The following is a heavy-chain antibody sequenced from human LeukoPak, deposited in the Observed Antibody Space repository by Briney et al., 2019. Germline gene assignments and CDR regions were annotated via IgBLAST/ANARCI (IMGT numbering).Heavy chain of an antibody. J-gene: IGHJ3*02. Sequence: GGSLRLSCAASGFSFSGYGMHWVRQAPGKGLEWVAVISYDRSDKKYGDSVKGRFTISRDNSKNTLYLQMNSLRAEDTAVYYCARVWYSSSWYTRLGAFDIWGQGTMVTVSS. CDR1: GFSFSGYG. CDR2: ISYDRSDK. D-gene: IGHD6-13*01. V-gene: IGHV3-30*03. CDR3: ARVWYSSSWYTRLGAFDI.